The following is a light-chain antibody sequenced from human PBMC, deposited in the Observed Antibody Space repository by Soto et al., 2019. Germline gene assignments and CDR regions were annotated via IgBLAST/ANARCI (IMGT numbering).Light chain of an antibody. Sequence: EIVLTQSPGTLSLSPGERATLSCRASQSVSSSYLAWYQQKPGQAPRLLIYGASSRATGIPDRFSGIGSGTDFTLTISRLEPEDLAVYYCQQYGSSPLTFGGGTKVEIK. V-gene: IGKV3-20*01. J-gene: IGKJ4*01. CDR2: GAS. CDR3: QQYGSSPLT. CDR1: QSVSSSY.